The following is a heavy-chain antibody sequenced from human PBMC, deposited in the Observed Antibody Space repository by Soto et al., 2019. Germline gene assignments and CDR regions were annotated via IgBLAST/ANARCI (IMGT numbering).Heavy chain of an antibody. J-gene: IGHJ4*02. CDR3: ARGSFELNPFDY. V-gene: IGHV4-30-2*01. CDR2: IYHSGST. Sequence: QLQLQESGSGLVKPSQTLSLTCAVSGGSISSGGYSWSWIRQPPGKGLEWIGYIYHSGSTYYNPSRKCRVTISVDRSKNQFSLKMSSVTATDTAVYDCARGSFELNPFDYWGQGTLVTVSS. D-gene: IGHD1-26*01. CDR1: GGSISSGGYS.